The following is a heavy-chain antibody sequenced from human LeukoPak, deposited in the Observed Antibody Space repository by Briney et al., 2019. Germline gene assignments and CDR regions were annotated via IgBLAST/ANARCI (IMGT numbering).Heavy chain of an antibody. CDR2: IWSEGSNK. CDR3: AKDQEYYDSSGYRSRYMDV. V-gene: IGHV3-33*04. Sequence: LRLLCAPSGLPHYRSRVQCVREATDEAVERVADIWSEGSNKYYADSVKGRFTISRDNSKNTLYLQMNSLRAEDTAVYYCAKDQEYYDSSGYRSRYMDVWGKGTTVTVSS. D-gene: IGHD3-22*01. J-gene: IGHJ6*03. CDR1: GLPHYRSR.